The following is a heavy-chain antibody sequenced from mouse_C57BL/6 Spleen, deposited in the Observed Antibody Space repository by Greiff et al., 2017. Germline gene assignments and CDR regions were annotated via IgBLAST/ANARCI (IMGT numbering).Heavy chain of an antibody. CDR2: INPSSGYT. CDR1: GYTFTSYT. V-gene: IGHV1-4*01. D-gene: IGHD1-1*01. Sequence: VQLQQSGAELARPGASVKMSCKASGYTFTSYTMHWVKQRPGQGLEWIGYINPSSGYTKYNQKFKDKATLTADNSSSTAYMQLSSLTSEDSSVYYCARYYGSSFPYYCDYWGQGTTLTVSS. CDR3: ARYYGSSFPYYCDY. J-gene: IGHJ2*01.